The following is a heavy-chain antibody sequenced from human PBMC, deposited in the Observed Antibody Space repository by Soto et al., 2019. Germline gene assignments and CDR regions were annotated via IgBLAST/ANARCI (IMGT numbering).Heavy chain of an antibody. CDR1: GGSISSSSYY. J-gene: IGHJ4*02. V-gene: IGHV4-39*01. CDR2: IYYSGST. Sequence: SETLSLTCTVSGGSISSSSYYWGWIRQPPGKGLEWIGCIYYSGSTYYNPSLKSRVTISVDTSKNQFSLKLSSVTAADTAVYYCASHDYGDYDVYYFDYWGQGTLVTVSS. D-gene: IGHD4-17*01. CDR3: ASHDYGDYDVYYFDY.